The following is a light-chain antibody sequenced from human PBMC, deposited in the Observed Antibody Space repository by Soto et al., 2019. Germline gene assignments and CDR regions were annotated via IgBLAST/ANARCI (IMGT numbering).Light chain of an antibody. CDR3: SSYAGSNTYV. CDR1: SSDIGGYNS. CDR2: EVF. Sequence: QSALTQPPSASGSPGQSVTISCTGTSSDIGGYNSVSWYQHHPGKAPKLMIFEVFQRPPGVPDRFSGSKSANTASLTVSGLQAEDVADYYCSSYAGSNTYVFGPGTKLTVL. V-gene: IGLV2-8*01. J-gene: IGLJ1*01.